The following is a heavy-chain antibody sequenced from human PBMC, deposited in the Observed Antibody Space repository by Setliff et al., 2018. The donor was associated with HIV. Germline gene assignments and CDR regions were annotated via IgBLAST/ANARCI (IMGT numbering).Heavy chain of an antibody. CDR3: ARVVKGYNWNYFDY. D-gene: IGHD1-20*01. CDR1: GGSLSGYY. CDR2: INHSGST. J-gene: IGHJ4*02. V-gene: IGHV4-34*01. Sequence: ASETLSLTCAVYGGSLSGYYWSWIRQPPGQGLEWIGEINHSGSTNYNPSLKSRVTISIDTSKNQFSLRVRSVTAADTAVYYCARVVKGYNWNYFDYWGQGTLVTVSS.